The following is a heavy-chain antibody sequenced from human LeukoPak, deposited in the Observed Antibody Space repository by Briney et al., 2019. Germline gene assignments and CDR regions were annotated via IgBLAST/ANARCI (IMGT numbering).Heavy chain of an antibody. CDR2: IYYSGST. D-gene: IGHD6-6*01. V-gene: IGHV4-59*11. J-gene: IGHJ6*03. CDR1: GGSISSHY. Sequence: SETLSLTCTVSGGSISSHYWSWIRQPPGKGLEWIGYIYYSGSTNYNPSLKSRVTISVDTSKNQFSLKLSSVTAADTAVYYCARDGYSSSTYYYYYMDVWGKGTTVTVSS. CDR3: ARDGYSSSTYYYYYMDV.